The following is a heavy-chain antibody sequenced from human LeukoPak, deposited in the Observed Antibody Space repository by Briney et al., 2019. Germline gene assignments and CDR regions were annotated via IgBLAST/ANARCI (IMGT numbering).Heavy chain of an antibody. J-gene: IGHJ4*02. V-gene: IGHV4-39*01. Sequence: SETLSLTCTVSGGSISSCSYYWGWIRQPPGKGLEWIGSIYYSGSTYYNPSLKSRVTISVDTSKNQFSLKLSSVTAADTAVYYCARTRLVDPFDYWGQGTLVTVSS. D-gene: IGHD6-19*01. CDR3: ARTRLVDPFDY. CDR2: IYYSGST. CDR1: GGSISSCSYY.